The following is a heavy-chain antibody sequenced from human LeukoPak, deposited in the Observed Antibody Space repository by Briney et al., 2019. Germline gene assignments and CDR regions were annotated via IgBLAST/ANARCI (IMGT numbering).Heavy chain of an antibody. CDR3: ARPQYNWNDYDSYPMDV. CDR2: IDTSDGRS. V-gene: IGHV1-46*01. CDR1: GGTFSSYA. D-gene: IGHD1-1*01. J-gene: IGHJ6*02. Sequence: GASVKVSCKASGGTFSSYAISWVRQAPGQGLEWMGIIDTSDGRSTYAQKYRDRVSMTRDTSSNTVYMEMSSLRYEDTAVYYCARPQYNWNDYDSYPMDVWGQGTTVTVSS.